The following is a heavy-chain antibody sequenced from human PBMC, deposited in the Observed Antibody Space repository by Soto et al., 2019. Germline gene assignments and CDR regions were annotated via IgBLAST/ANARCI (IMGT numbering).Heavy chain of an antibody. CDR1: GFTFSNAW. CDR2: IKSKTDGGTT. V-gene: IGHV3-15*07. D-gene: IGHD3-3*01. Sequence: GGSLRLSCAASGFTFSNAWMNWVRQAPGKGLEWVGRIKSKTDGGTTDYAAPVKGRFTTSRDDSKNTLYLQMNSLKTEDTAVYYCNREWSDYYYYYGMDVWGQGTTVTVSS. J-gene: IGHJ6*02. CDR3: NREWSDYYYYYGMDV.